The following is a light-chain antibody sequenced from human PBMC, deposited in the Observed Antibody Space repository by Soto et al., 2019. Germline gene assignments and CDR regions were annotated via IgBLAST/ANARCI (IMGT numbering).Light chain of an antibody. CDR3: QSFDISNVV. V-gene: IGLV6-57*04. J-gene: IGLJ2*01. Sequence: NFMLTQPHSVSESPGKTVTISCTRSSGSIASNYVQWYQQRPGSAPTPVIYEDSQRPSGVPDRFSGSIDSSSNSASLTISRLKTEDEAYYYCQSFDISNVVFGGGTKVTVL. CDR1: SGSIASNY. CDR2: EDS.